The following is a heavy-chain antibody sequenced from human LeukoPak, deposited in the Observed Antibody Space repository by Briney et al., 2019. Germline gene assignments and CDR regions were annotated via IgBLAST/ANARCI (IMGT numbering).Heavy chain of an antibody. D-gene: IGHD2-21*02. J-gene: IGHJ3*02. CDR1: GFSFRNAW. V-gene: IGHV3-15*01. Sequence: GGSLRLSCAASGFSFRNAWMSRVRQAPGKGLEWVGRIKSKIDGGTTDYAAPVKGRFTISRDDSKNTLYLQMNSLKTEDTAVYYCTTVWNCGGDCSVAFDIWGQGTMVTVSS. CDR3: TTVWNCGGDCSVAFDI. CDR2: IKSKIDGGTT.